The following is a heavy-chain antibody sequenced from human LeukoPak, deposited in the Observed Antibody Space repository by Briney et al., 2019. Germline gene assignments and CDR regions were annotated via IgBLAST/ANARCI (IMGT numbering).Heavy chain of an antibody. D-gene: IGHD2-2*01. CDR3: ARERSVVPAAIFDY. CDR2: ISAYNGNT. J-gene: IGHJ4*02. V-gene: IGHV1-18*01. CDR1: GYTFTSYG. Sequence: GASVKVSCKASGYTFTSYGISWVRQAPGQGLEWMGWISAYNGNTNYAQKLQGRVTMTTDTSTSTAYMELRSLRSDDTAVYYCARERSVVPAAIFDYWGQGTLVTVSS.